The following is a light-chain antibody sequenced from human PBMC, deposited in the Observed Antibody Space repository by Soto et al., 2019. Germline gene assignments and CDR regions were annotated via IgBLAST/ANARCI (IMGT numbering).Light chain of an antibody. Sequence: DIQMTQSPSSLSASVGDRVTITCRASQSISSYLNWYQQKPGKAPKLLIYAASSLQSGVPSRFSGCGSGTDFTLTISSLQPEDFATYYCQQSYSTSVYTFGQGTKLEIK. CDR3: QQSYSTSVYT. CDR2: AAS. CDR1: QSISSY. V-gene: IGKV1-39*01. J-gene: IGKJ2*01.